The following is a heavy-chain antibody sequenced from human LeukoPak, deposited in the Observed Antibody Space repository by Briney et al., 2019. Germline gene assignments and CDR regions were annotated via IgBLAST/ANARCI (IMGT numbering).Heavy chain of an antibody. Sequence: GGSLRLSCAASGFTFSTYWMHWVRQAPGKGLVWVSRINTDGSSTTYADSVKGRFTISRDNAKNTLYLQMNSLRAEDTAVYYCARDTGYCSSTSCERYYYMDVWGKGTTVTVSS. CDR1: GFTFSTYW. V-gene: IGHV3-74*01. CDR3: ARDTGYCSSTSCERYYYMDV. J-gene: IGHJ6*03. CDR2: INTDGSST. D-gene: IGHD2-2*01.